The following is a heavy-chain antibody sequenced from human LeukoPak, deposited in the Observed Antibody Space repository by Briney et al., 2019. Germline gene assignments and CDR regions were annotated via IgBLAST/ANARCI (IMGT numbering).Heavy chain of an antibody. J-gene: IGHJ4*02. CDR1: GGSISSYY. Sequence: SETLSLTCTVSGGSISSYYWSWIRQPPGKGLEWIGYIYYSGSTNYNPSLKSRVTISVDTSKNQFSLKLSSVTAADTAVYYCASGITPAGSFDYWGQGTLVTVSS. D-gene: IGHD6-13*01. CDR3: ASGITPAGSFDY. CDR2: IYYSGST. V-gene: IGHV4-59*01.